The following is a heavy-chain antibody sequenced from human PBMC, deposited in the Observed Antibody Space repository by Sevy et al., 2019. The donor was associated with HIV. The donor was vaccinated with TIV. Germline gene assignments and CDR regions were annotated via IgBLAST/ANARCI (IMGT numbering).Heavy chain of an antibody. V-gene: IGHV3-21*01. J-gene: IGHJ1*01. CDR2: ISSSSYI. CDR1: GFTFSSYS. Sequence: GGSLRLSCAASGFTFSSYSMNWVRQAPGKGLEWVSSISSSSYIYYADSLKGRFTISRDNAKNSLYLQMNSLRADDTAVYYSATPTPFKHWGQGTLVTVSS. CDR3: ATPTPFKH.